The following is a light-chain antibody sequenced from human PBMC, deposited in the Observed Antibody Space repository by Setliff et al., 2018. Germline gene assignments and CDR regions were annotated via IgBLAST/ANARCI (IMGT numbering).Light chain of an antibody. CDR3: AAWDDNLNGPV. V-gene: IGLV2-14*03. CDR2: EVT. Sequence: QSALAQPAAVSGSPGQSITISCAGSSSDVGGYNYVSWYQQHPGKAPKLMIYEVTKRPSGVSDRFSGSKSGTSASLAISGLQSEDEADYYCAAWDDNLNGPVFGGGTQLPS. CDR1: SSDVGGYNY. J-gene: IGLJ2*01.